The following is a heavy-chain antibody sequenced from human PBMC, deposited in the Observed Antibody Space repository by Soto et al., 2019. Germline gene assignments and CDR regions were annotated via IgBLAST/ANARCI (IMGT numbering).Heavy chain of an antibody. Sequence: QVQLVQSGAEVKKPGSSVKVSCKASGGTFSSYAISWVRQAPGQGLEWMGGIIPIFGTANYAQKFQGRVTITADEXTXXAYMELSSLRSEDTAVYYCARDLRDYYDSSGAFDYWGQGTLVTVSS. D-gene: IGHD3-22*01. J-gene: IGHJ4*02. V-gene: IGHV1-69*12. CDR1: GGTFSSYA. CDR2: IIPIFGTA. CDR3: ARDLRDYYDSSGAFDY.